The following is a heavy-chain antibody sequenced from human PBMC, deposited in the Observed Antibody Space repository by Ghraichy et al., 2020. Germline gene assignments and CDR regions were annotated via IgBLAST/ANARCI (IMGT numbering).Heavy chain of an antibody. CDR2: INHSGST. V-gene: IGHV4-34*01. CDR3: ARGRGVVVPAAMVLYYYYGMDV. CDR1: GGSFSGYY. D-gene: IGHD2-2*01. Sequence: SETLSLTCAVYGGSFSGYYWSWIRQPPGKGLEWIGEINHSGSTNYNPSLKSRVTISVDTSKNQFSLKLSSVTAADTAVYYCARGRGVVVPAAMVLYYYYGMDVWGQGTTVTVSS. J-gene: IGHJ6*02.